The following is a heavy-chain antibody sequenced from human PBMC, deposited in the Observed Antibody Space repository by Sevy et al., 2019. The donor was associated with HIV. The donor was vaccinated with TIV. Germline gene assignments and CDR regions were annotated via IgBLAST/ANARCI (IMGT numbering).Heavy chain of an antibody. CDR3: ASGECGSCYPGSYYYYGMDV. J-gene: IGHJ6*02. Sequence: ASVKVSCKASGGTFSSYAISWVRQAPGQGLKWMGGIIPIFGTANYAQKFQGRVTITADESTSTAYMELSSLRSEDTAVYYCASGECGSCYPGSYYYYGMDVWGQGTTVTVSS. D-gene: IGHD2-15*01. CDR2: IIPIFGTA. V-gene: IGHV1-69*13. CDR1: GGTFSSYA.